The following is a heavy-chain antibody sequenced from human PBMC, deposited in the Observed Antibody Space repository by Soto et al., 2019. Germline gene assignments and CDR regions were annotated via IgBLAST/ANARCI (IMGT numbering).Heavy chain of an antibody. CDR2: IYYSGST. CDR1: GGSISSSSYY. V-gene: IGHV4-39*07. CDR3: ARAYGYFDY. J-gene: IGHJ4*02. D-gene: IGHD3-10*01. Sequence: SETLSLTCTVSGGSISSSSYYWGWIRQPPGKGLEWFGSIYYSGSTYYNPSLKSRVTLSVDTSKIQFSLKLSSLTAADTAVYYCARAYGYFDYWGQGTLVTVSS.